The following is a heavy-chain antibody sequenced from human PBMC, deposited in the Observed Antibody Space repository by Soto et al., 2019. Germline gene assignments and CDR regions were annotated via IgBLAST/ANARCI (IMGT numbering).Heavy chain of an antibody. CDR2: IYYSGST. J-gene: IGHJ5*02. V-gene: IGHV4-61*01. Sequence: QVQLQESGPGLVKPSETLSLTCTVSGGSVSSGSYYWSWIRQPPGKGLEWIGYIYYSGSTNYNPSLKSRVTISVDTSKNQFSLKLSSVTAADTAVYYCARGDYGGNWFDPWGQGTLVTVSS. CDR1: GGSVSSGSYY. CDR3: ARGDYGGNWFDP. D-gene: IGHD4-17*01.